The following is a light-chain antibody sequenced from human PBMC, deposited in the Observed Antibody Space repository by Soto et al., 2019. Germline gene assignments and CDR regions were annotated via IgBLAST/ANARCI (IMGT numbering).Light chain of an antibody. CDR2: DAS. V-gene: IGKV1-5*01. CDR3: QQDNTYQ. Sequence: GDRVNIACRASQSISSWLAWYQQKPGKAPKLLIYDASSLERGVSSRCSGSGSGTEFTLTITSLQPDDVATYYWQQDNTYQFGQGTKVDIK. J-gene: IGKJ1*01. CDR1: QSISSW.